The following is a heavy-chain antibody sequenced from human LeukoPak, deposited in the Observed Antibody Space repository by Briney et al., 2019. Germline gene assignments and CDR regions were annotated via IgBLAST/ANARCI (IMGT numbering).Heavy chain of an antibody. Sequence: ASVKVSCKASGYTFTSYDINWVRQATGQGLEWMGWMNPNSGNTGYAQKFQGRVTMTRNTSISTAYMELSSLRSEDTAVYYCAKDPNPLYDLWSGYKWGQGTLVTVSS. CDR2: MNPNSGNT. CDR1: GYTFTSYD. CDR3: AKDPNPLYDLWSGYK. V-gene: IGHV1-8*01. J-gene: IGHJ4*02. D-gene: IGHD3-3*01.